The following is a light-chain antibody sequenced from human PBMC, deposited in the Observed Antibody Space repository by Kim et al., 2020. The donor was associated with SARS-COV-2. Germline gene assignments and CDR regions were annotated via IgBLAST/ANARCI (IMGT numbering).Light chain of an antibody. CDR2: WAS. Sequence: DIVMTQSPDSLAVSLGERATINCKSSQSVLYSSNNKNYLAWYQQKPGRPPKLLIYWASTRESGVPDRFSGSGSGTDFTLTISSLQAEDVAVYYCQQYYSTPYSFGQETKLEI. CDR1: QSVLYSSNNKNY. J-gene: IGKJ2*03. V-gene: IGKV4-1*01. CDR3: QQYYSTPYS.